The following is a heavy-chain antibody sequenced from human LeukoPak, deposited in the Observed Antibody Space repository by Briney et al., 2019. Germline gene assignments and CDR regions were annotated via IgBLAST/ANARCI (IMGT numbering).Heavy chain of an antibody. CDR3: ARVTYGSGTYGAFDY. V-gene: IGHV3-23*01. D-gene: IGHD3-10*01. J-gene: IGHJ4*02. CDR2: VSGSGHST. Sequence: PGGSLRLSCAASGFTFSIYAMSWVRQAPGKGLEWVSTVSGSGHSTFYADSVKGRFTISRDNSKNTLYLQMSSLRAEDTAFYYCARVTYGSGTYGAFDYWGQGTLVTVSS. CDR1: GFTFSIYA.